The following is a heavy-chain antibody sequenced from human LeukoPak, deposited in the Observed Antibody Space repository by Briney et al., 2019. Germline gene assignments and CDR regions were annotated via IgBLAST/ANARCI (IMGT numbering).Heavy chain of an antibody. CDR1: GGSMSSYY. V-gene: IGHV4-38-2*02. D-gene: IGHD6-19*01. J-gene: IGHJ4*02. CDR3: ARQLGYSSGWYGYYFDY. CDR2: IYHSGST. Sequence: SETLSLTCTVSGGSMSSYYWGWIRQPPGKGLEWIGSIYHSGSTYYNPSLKSRVTISVDTSKNQFSLKLSSVTAADTAVYYCARQLGYSSGWYGYYFDYWGQGTLVTVSS.